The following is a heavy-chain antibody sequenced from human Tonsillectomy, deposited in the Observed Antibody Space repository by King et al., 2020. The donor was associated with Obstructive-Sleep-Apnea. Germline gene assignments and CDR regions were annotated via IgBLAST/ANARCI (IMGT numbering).Heavy chain of an antibody. CDR1: GGSISSYY. Sequence: QLQESGPGLVKPSETLSLTCTVSGGSISSYYWSWIRQPPGKGLEGIGYIYYSGSTNYNPSLKIRCTISVDTSKNQFSLKLSSVTAADTAVYYCAREGVNYYDSSGYYDYWGQGTLVTVSS. CDR2: IYYSGST. D-gene: IGHD3-22*01. V-gene: IGHV4-59*01. J-gene: IGHJ4*02. CDR3: AREGVNYYDSSGYYDY.